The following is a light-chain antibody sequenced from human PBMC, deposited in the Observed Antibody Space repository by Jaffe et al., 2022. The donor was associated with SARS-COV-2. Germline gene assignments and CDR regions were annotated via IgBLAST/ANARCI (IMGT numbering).Light chain of an antibody. CDR1: SSNIANNY. J-gene: IGLJ2*01. CDR3: GTWDSSLSAS. Sequence: QSVLTQPPSVSAAPGQRVTISCSGSSSNIANNYISWYQQLPGTAPKLLIYENNKRPSGIPDRFSGSKSGTSATLGITGLQTGDEADYYCGTWDSSLSASFGGGTKLTVL. CDR2: ENN. V-gene: IGLV1-51*02.